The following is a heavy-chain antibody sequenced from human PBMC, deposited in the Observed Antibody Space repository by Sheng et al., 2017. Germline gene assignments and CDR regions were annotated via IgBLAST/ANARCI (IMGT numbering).Heavy chain of an antibody. CDR2: ISSGSGSSI. D-gene: IGHD3-10*01. CDR3: ANGERGNYGSGGC. CDR1: GFTFDIYE. V-gene: IGHV3-48*03. J-gene: IGHJ4*02. Sequence: EVQLVESGGGLVQPGGSLRLSCTASGFTFDIYEMNWVRQAPGKGLEWLSYISSGSGSSIYYADSVKGRFTISRDNAKNSLYLQMNSLRAEDTAVYYCANGERGNYGSGGCWGQGTLVTVSS.